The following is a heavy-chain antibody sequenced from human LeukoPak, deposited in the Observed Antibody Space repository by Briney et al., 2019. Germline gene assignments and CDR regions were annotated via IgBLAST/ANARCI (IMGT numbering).Heavy chain of an antibody. CDR2: IKQDGSEK. Sequence: GGSLRLSCAASGFAFSSYWMGWVRQAPGKGLEWVANIKQDGSEKYYVDSVKGRFTISRDNAKNSLYLQMNSLRAEDTAVYYCAELGITMIGGVWGKGTTVTISS. CDR3: AELGITMIGGV. D-gene: IGHD3-10*02. V-gene: IGHV3-7*01. J-gene: IGHJ6*04. CDR1: GFAFSSYW.